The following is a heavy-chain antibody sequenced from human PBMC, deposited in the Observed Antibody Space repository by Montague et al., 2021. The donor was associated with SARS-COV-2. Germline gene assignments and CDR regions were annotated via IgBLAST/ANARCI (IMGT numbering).Heavy chain of an antibody. CDR1: GGSITGYY. CDR3: ARGMIRGVTTPFDY. Sequence: SETLSLTCTVSGGSITGYYWSWLRRSPGKGLEWIAYIYDGGAVXXXPSXXXRVTISTDTSKNQLSLKVNSVTAADTAVYFCARGMIRGVTTPFDYWGQGSQVTVSS. D-gene: IGHD3-10*01. CDR2: IYDGGAV. J-gene: IGHJ4*02. V-gene: IGHV4-59*08.